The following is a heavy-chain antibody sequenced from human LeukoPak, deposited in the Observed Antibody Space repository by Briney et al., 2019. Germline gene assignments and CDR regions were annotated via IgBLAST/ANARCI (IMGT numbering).Heavy chain of an antibody. J-gene: IGHJ4*02. CDR3: ARDSGWFRFDY. Sequence: PGGSLRLSCAASGFTFSSFWMTWVRQAPGKGLEWVANMKEDGSQKYYVDSVKGRFTISRDNAKNSLFLQTNSLRVDDTAVYYCARDSGWFRFDYWGQGTLVTVSS. D-gene: IGHD6-19*01. CDR1: GFTFSSFW. V-gene: IGHV3-7*03. CDR2: MKEDGSQK.